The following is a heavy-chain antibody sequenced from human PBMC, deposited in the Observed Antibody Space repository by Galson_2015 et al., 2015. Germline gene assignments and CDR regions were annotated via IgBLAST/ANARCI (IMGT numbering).Heavy chain of an antibody. CDR3: ARDDLGLMGFY. V-gene: IGHV3-23*01. J-gene: IGHJ4*02. CDR2: ISGSGGST. CDR1: GFTFSSYA. D-gene: IGHD1-26*01. Sequence: SLRLSCAASGFTFSSYAMSWVRQAPGKGLEWVSAISGSGGSTYYADSVKGRFTISRDNSKNTLYLQMNSLRAEDTAVYYCARDDLGLMGFYWGQGTLVTVSS.